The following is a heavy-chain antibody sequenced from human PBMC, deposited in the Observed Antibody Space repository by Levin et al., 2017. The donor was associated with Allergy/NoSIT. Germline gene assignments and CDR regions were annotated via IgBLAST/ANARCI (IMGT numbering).Heavy chain of an antibody. J-gene: IGHJ4*02. CDR1: GFTFSTYW. D-gene: IGHD1-26*01. CDR2: IKQDGSEK. Sequence: GGSLRLSCGASGFTFSTYWMSWVRQAPGKGLEWVANIKQDGSEKYYVDSVKGRFTISRDKAKNSLFLQMNSLRAEDTAVYYCARLTGATIFDFWGQGTLVTVSS. CDR3: ARLTGATIFDF. V-gene: IGHV3-7*01.